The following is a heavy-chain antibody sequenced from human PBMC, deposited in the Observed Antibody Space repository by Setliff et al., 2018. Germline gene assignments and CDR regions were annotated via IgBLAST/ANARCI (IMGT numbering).Heavy chain of an antibody. J-gene: IGHJ4*02. Sequence: SETLSLTCGVYGESISDSYWIWIRQPPGKGLEWIGEINHSGSTNYNPSLKSRVTISVDTSKNQFSLKLSSVTAADTAVYYCARGRGDYWGQGTLVTVSS. V-gene: IGHV4-34*01. CDR2: INHSGST. CDR1: GESISDSY. CDR3: ARGRGDY.